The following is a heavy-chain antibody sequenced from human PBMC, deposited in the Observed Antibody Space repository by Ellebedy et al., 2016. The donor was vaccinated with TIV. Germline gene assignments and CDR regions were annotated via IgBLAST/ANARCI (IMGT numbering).Heavy chain of an antibody. Sequence: ASVKVSCXAFGYTFTSYDINWVRQATGQGLEWMGWMNPNSGNTGYAQKFQGRVTMTRNTSISTAYMELSSLRSEDTAVYYCARARWSYYYDSSGYSPYYYYGMDVWGQGTTVTVPS. CDR2: MNPNSGNT. CDR1: GYTFTSYD. D-gene: IGHD3-22*01. CDR3: ARARWSYYYDSSGYSPYYYYGMDV. V-gene: IGHV1-8*01. J-gene: IGHJ6*02.